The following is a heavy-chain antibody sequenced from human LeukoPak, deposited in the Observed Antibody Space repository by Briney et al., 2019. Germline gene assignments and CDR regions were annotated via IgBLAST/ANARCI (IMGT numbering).Heavy chain of an antibody. V-gene: IGHV3-48*01. CDR2: ISRSSSTI. J-gene: IGHJ6*02. CDR1: GFTFSSYS. CDR3: AGAGSTSYGMDV. D-gene: IGHD2-2*01. Sequence: GGSLRLSCAASGFTFSSYSMNWVRQAPGKGLEWVSYISRSSSTIYYADSVKGRFTISRDNAKNSLYLQMNSLRAEDTAVYFCAGAGSTSYGMDVWGQGTTVTVSS.